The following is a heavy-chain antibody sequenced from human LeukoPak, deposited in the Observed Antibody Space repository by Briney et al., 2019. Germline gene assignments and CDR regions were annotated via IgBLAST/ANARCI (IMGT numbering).Heavy chain of an antibody. V-gene: IGHV3-33*01. CDR2: IWYDGSNK. CDR3: ARDAQSYSTTSQGSWFDP. J-gene: IGHJ5*02. D-gene: IGHD2-2*01. CDR1: GFTFTNYG. Sequence: GGSLRLSCVASGFTFTNYGMHWVRQAPGKGLEWVAVIWYDGSNKYYADSVKGRFTISRDNSKNTLYLQMNSLRAEDTAVYYCARDAQSYSTTSQGSWFDPWGQGTLVTVSS.